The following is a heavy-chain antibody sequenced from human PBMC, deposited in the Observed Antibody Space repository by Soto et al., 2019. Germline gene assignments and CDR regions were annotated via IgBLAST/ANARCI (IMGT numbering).Heavy chain of an antibody. Sequence: SETLSLTCTVSGGSISSYYWSWIRQPPGKGLEWIGYIYYSGSTNYNPSLKSRVTISVDTSKNQFSLKLSSVTAADTAVYYCASHEKSTYYDFWSGSYYMDVWGKGTTVTVSS. CDR3: ASHEKSTYYDFWSGSYYMDV. V-gene: IGHV4-59*08. D-gene: IGHD3-3*01. CDR2: IYYSGST. CDR1: GGSISSYY. J-gene: IGHJ6*03.